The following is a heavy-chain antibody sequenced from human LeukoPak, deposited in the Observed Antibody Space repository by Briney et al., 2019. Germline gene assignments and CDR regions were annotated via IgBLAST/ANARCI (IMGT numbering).Heavy chain of an antibody. CDR2: IKEDGSEK. CDR3: ANMRF. CDR1: GFTFSRHW. J-gene: IGHJ4*02. Sequence: PGGSLRLSCAASGFTFSRHWMTWVRQAPGKGLEWVANIKEDGSEKYYVDSVKGRFTISRDNAKNSLFLQIISLRAEDTAVYYCANMRFWGQGTLVTVSS. D-gene: IGHD2-2*01. V-gene: IGHV3-7*01.